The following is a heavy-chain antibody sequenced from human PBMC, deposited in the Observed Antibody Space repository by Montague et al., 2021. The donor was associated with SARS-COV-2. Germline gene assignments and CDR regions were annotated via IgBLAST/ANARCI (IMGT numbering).Heavy chain of an antibody. Sequence: SETLSLTCTVSGGSISSSNYYWGWTRQPPGKGPEWIGSIYYSGNTYYNPSLQSRVTISADTSKNQFSLKLSSVTAADTAVYYCVRQAYSGGAVYYFDNWGQGTLVTVSS. CDR3: VRQAYSGGAVYYFDN. D-gene: IGHD6-19*01. V-gene: IGHV4-39*01. CDR2: IYYSGNT. J-gene: IGHJ4*02. CDR1: GGSISSSNYY.